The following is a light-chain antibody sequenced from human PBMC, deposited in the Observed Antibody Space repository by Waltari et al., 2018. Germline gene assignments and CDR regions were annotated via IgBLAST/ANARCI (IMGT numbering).Light chain of an antibody. CDR3: HQSSSFPLT. V-gene: IGKV6-21*02. J-gene: IGKJ4*01. CDR1: QSIGNS. CDR2: YAF. Sequence: EIMLTQSPEFQSVTPREKVIITCRASQSIGNSLHWYQQKPDQSPKLLIKYAFQSISGVPSRFSGSGFGTDFTLTIDSLEAEDSATYYCHQSSSFPLTFGGGTKVEFK.